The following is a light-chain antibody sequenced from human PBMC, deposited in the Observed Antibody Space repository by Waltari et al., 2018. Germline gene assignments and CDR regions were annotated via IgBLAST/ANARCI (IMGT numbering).Light chain of an antibody. V-gene: IGKV2-30*01. Sequence: DVVMTQSPLSLPVTLGQPASISCKSSQSIVYSGGNIYLNWIQQRPGQSPRLLINKVFTRDSGVPERFSGSGSGTDFTLKISSVEAEDVGVYYCMQGTHWPYTFGQGTKLEIK. CDR2: KVF. CDR1: QSIVYSGGNIY. J-gene: IGKJ2*01. CDR3: MQGTHWPYT.